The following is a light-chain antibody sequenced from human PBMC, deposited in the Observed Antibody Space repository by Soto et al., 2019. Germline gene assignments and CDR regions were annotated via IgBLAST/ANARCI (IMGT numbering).Light chain of an antibody. J-gene: IGLJ3*02. V-gene: IGLV2-14*01. CDR3: SSDTSGGTWV. Sequence: QSALTQPASVSASPGQSITISCTGSSSDVGNDDSVSWYQQHPGKAPKLMIYEVTNRPSGVSNRFSGSKSDNTASLTISGLQAEDEAVYYCSSDTSGGTWVFGGGTKVTVL. CDR2: EVT. CDR1: SSDVGNDDS.